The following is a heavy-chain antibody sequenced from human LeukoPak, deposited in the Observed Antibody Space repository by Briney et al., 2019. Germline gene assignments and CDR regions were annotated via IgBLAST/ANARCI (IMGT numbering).Heavy chain of an antibody. D-gene: IGHD4-17*01. V-gene: IGHV4-4*07. Sequence: KPSETLSLTCTVSGGSISSYYWSWIRQPAGKGLEWIGRIYTSGSTNYNPSLKSRVTMSVDMSKNQFSLKLSSVTAADTAVYYCARDTTVTTTTTGNFDIWGQGTMVTVSS. J-gene: IGHJ3*02. CDR1: GGSISSYY. CDR2: IYTSGST. CDR3: ARDTTVTTTTTGNFDI.